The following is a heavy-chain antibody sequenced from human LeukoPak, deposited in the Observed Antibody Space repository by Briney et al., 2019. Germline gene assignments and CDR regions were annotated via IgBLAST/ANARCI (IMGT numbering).Heavy chain of an antibody. CDR1: GFTFSSYA. Sequence: GGSLRLSCAASGFTFSSYAMSWVRQAPGKGLEWVSSISSSSSYIYYADSVKGRFTISRDNAKNSLYLQMNSLRAEDTAVYYCARDLVPETFIVVVPAATYHMDYWGQGTLVTVSS. D-gene: IGHD2-2*01. CDR3: ARDLVPETFIVVVPAATYHMDY. J-gene: IGHJ4*02. CDR2: ISSSSSYI. V-gene: IGHV3-21*01.